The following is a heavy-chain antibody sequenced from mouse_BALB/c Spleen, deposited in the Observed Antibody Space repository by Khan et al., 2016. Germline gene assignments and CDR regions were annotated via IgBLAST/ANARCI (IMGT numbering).Heavy chain of an antibody. D-gene: IGHD2-1*01. V-gene: IGHV14-4*02. CDR1: AFNITDYY. CDR3: NAIYYGNYIYFDY. J-gene: IGHJ2*01. CDR2: IDPESGDT. Sequence: VRLQQSGAELVRSGASVKLSCTASAFNITDYYIHWVKQRPEQGLEWIGWIDPESGDTEYVPKFQGKATVTADTSSNTAYLQLSSLTSEDSAVYYCNAIYYGNYIYFDYWGQGTTLTVSS.